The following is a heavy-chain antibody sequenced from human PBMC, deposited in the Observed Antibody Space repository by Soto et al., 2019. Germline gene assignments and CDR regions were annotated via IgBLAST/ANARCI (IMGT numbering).Heavy chain of an antibody. CDR2: ISPIFGTA. CDR3: ARDLTVGDYYGSGSPPFDY. D-gene: IGHD3-10*01. J-gene: IGHJ4*02. CDR1: RGTFSSYA. Sequence: SVKGSCTASRGTFSSYAIRWVRQAPGQGLEWMGGISPIFGTAKYAQKFQGRVTTTADEATSTAYMELSSLRSEDTAVYYCARDLTVGDYYGSGSPPFDYWGQGTLVTVSS. V-gene: IGHV1-69*13.